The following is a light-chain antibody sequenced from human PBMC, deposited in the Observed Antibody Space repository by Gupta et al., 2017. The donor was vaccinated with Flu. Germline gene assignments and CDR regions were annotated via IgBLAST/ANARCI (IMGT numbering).Light chain of an antibody. CDR2: DAY. J-gene: IGKJ4*01. Sequence: EVVLTQSPATLSLSPGERATLSCRASQSISIYLAWFQQKPGQAPRLLIFDAYNRATGVPPRFSGSGYGTDLTLTISSREPEDFAVYYCQQRGNWPPYTFGGGTKVEIK. CDR1: QSISIY. V-gene: IGKV3-11*01. CDR3: QQRGNWPPYT.